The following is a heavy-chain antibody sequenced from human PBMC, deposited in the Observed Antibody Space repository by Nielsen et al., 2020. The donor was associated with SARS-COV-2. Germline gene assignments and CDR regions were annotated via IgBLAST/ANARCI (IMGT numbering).Heavy chain of an antibody. J-gene: IGHJ6*02. CDR2: ISDSGGST. CDR3: AKVYSYGRGGYYYYYGMDV. D-gene: IGHD5-18*01. CDR1: GFTFSSYA. V-gene: IGHV3-23*01. Sequence: GESLNSCAASGFTFSSYAMSWVRQAPGKGLEWVSAISDSGGSTYYADSVKGRFTISRDNSKNTLYLQMNSLRAEDTAVYYCAKVYSYGRGGYYYYYGMDVWGQGTTVTVSS.